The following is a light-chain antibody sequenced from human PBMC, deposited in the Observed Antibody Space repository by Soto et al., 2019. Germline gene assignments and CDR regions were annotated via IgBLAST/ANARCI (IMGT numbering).Light chain of an antibody. V-gene: IGKV1-39*01. CDR2: AAS. Sequence: DIQMTQSPSSLSASVGDRVTITCRASQTIDTYLNWYQQNPGKAPKLLIYAASTLQNGVRSRFSGSGSGTDFTLTISSLQPEDCATYYRQQSTGIPYTFGQGTKLEIK. CDR1: QTIDTY. CDR3: QQSTGIPYT. J-gene: IGKJ2*01.